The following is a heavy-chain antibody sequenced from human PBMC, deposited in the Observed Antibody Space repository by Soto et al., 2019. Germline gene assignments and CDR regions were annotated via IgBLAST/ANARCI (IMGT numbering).Heavy chain of an antibody. CDR1: GFTFSDYS. J-gene: IGHJ6*03. V-gene: IGHV3-23*01. CDR2: ISSGGRST. CDR3: SRAPGDFYYMDV. Sequence: EVQLLESGGGLVQAGGSLRLSCAASGFTFSDYSMNWVRQAPGGGLEWVSTISSGGRSTYYADSVQGRFTISRDNSNEKVYLQVNSLRAEDTAVYYCSRAPGDFYYMDVWGKGTTVTVSS.